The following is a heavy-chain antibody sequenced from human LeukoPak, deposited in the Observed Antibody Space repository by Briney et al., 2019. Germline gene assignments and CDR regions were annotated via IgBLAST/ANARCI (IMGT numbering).Heavy chain of an antibody. CDR2: INPNSGGT. V-gene: IGHV1-2*02. Sequence: ASVKVSCKASGYTFTGYYMHWVRQAPGQGLGWMGWINPNSGGTNYAQKFQGRVTMTRDTSISTAYMELSRLRSDDTAVYYCAADYYDSSGSGPDFDYWGQGTLVTVSS. J-gene: IGHJ4*02. CDR1: GYTFTGYY. CDR3: AADYYDSSGSGPDFDY. D-gene: IGHD3-22*01.